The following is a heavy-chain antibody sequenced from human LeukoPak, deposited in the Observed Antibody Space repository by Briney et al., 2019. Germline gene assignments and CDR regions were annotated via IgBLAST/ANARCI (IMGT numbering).Heavy chain of an antibody. Sequence: GGSLRLSCAASGFTFSSYAMSWVRQAPGKGLEWVSAISGSGGSTYYADSVKGRFTISRDNSKNTLYLQMNSLRAKDTAVYYRATSIAARKDDYWGQGTLVTVSS. V-gene: IGHV3-23*01. CDR3: ATSIAARKDDY. CDR1: GFTFSSYA. CDR2: ISGSGGST. D-gene: IGHD6-6*01. J-gene: IGHJ4*02.